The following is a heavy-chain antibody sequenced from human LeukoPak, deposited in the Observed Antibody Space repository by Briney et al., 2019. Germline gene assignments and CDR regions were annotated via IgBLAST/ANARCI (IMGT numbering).Heavy chain of an antibody. V-gene: IGHV3-48*01. CDR1: GFTFSSYS. D-gene: IGHD6-13*01. CDR2: ISSSSSTI. Sequence: GGSLRLSCAASGFTFSSYSMDWVRQAPGKGLEWVSYISSSSSTIYYADSVKGRFTISRDNAKNSLYLQMNSLRAEDTAVYYCARVTLQLRVGYLFDYWGQGTLVTVSS. J-gene: IGHJ4*02. CDR3: ARVTLQLRVGYLFDY.